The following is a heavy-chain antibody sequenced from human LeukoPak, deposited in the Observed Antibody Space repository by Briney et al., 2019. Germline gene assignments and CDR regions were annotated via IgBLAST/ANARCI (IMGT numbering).Heavy chain of an antibody. CDR1: GYTFTSYG. Sequence: GASVKVSCKASGYTFTSYGISWVRQAPGQGLEWMGWISAYNGNTNYAQKLQGRVTMTTDTSTSTAYMELRSLRSDDTAVYYCARVDPIVVVVAATPGYYYYMDVWGKGTTVTVSS. V-gene: IGHV1-18*01. CDR3: ARVDPIVVVVAATPGYYYYMDV. J-gene: IGHJ6*03. D-gene: IGHD2-15*01. CDR2: ISAYNGNT.